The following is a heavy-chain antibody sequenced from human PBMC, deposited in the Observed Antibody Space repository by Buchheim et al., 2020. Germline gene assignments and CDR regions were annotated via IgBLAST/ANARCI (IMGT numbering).Heavy chain of an antibody. D-gene: IGHD3-3*01. J-gene: IGHJ4*02. V-gene: IGHV3-33*06. CDR1: GFTFSSYA. CDR2: IWYDGSNK. Sequence: QVQLVESGGGVVQPGRSLRLSCAASGFTFSSYAMHWVRQAPGKGLEWVAVIWYDGSNKYYADSVKGRFTISRDNAKHTRYLQMDSLRAEDTAIYYCAKPLDHDFWSAYFNWGQG. CDR3: AKPLDHDFWSAYFN.